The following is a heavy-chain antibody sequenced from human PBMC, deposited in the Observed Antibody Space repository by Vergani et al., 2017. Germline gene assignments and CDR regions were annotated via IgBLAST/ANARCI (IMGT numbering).Heavy chain of an antibody. J-gene: IGHJ5*01. CDR1: GFSFNSYW. Sequence: DVHLAESGGGFFQPGGSLRLSCSASGFSFNSYWMHWVRQVPGKGLLWVSRMKSDGSITAYADSVKGRFTISRDNAQNTLYLQMNSLRIEDTGVYYCARASCIETYYMSYWLDSWGQGTLVTVSS. CDR2: MKSDGSIT. D-gene: IGHD3-10*01. V-gene: IGHV3-74*03. CDR3: ARASCIETYYMSYWLDS.